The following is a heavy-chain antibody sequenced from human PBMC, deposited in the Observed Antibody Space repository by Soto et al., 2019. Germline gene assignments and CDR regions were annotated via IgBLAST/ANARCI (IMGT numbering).Heavy chain of an antibody. D-gene: IGHD6-25*01. CDR1: GFTFSTSN. CDR2: ISYDGRRK. Sequence: QVQLVDSGGGVVQSWKSLTLSCAASGFTFSTSNLHWVRQAPGKGLEWVTVISYDGRRKYYADCVKGRFTVSRDNAKNSLYMDMNGLKPDDAAVYYCARGPADDSFAIWGQGTMVTVSS. CDR3: ARGPADDSFAI. V-gene: IGHV3-30*04. J-gene: IGHJ3*02.